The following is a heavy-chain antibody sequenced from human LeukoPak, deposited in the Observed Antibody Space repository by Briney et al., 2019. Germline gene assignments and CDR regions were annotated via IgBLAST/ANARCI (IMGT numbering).Heavy chain of an antibody. J-gene: IGHJ4*02. V-gene: IGHV3-23*01. Sequence: GGTLRLACAASGFTFSSYGMSWVRQAPGKGLEWVSGISGSGGRTYYADSVKGRFTISRDNAKNSLYLHMNSLRAEDTAVYYCARNTYGDYATFDYWGQGTLVTVSS. CDR1: GFTFSSYG. CDR3: ARNTYGDYATFDY. CDR2: ISGSGGRT. D-gene: IGHD4-17*01.